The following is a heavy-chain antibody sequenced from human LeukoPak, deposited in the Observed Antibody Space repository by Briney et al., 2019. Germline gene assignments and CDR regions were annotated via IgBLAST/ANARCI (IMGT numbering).Heavy chain of an antibody. Sequence: PSETLSLTCTVSAGSFISSSHHRGWIRQSPGKGLEWIGSVYYGRTTYYNPSLDGRVTVSLDTSANQFSLQLNSVTAADTAVYYCVRRDGRGGATMGAFDSWGQGSLVTVSS. V-gene: IGHV4-39*01. CDR2: VYYGRTT. CDR3: VRRDGRGGATMGAFDS. CDR1: AGSFISSSHH. J-gene: IGHJ5*01. D-gene: IGHD5-12*01.